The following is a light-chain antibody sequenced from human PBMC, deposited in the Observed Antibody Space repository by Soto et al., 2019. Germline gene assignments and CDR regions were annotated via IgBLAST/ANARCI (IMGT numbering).Light chain of an antibody. CDR2: GAS. V-gene: IGKV3-15*01. CDR1: QSVSSN. CDR3: QQYNNWPPG. J-gene: IGKJ2*01. Sequence: ETVMTQSPATLSVSPGERATLSCRASQSVSSNLGWYQQKPGQPPRLLIYGASTRATGIPARFSGSGSGTEFTLTISSLQSEDFAVYYCQQYNNWPPGFGQGTKLEI.